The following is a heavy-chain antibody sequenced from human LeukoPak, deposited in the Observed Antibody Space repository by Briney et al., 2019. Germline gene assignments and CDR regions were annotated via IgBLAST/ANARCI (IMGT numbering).Heavy chain of an antibody. D-gene: IGHD2-21*02. CDR3: ARGLLEFRVTAIHPIDH. J-gene: IGHJ4*02. CDR2: VTHSGFT. Sequence: PSETLSLTCGLSDESVIGYYCSWIRQSPGKGLEWLGDVTHSGFTRYTPYLKSRLTISVDTSKKLFSLRLSSVTAAGTGIYYCARGLLEFRVTAIHPIDHWGPGTLVTVSS. V-gene: IGHV4-34*01. CDR1: DESVIGYY.